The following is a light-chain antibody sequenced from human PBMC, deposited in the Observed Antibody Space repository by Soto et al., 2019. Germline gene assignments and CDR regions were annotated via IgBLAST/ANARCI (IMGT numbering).Light chain of an antibody. CDR3: QQYGRSPRT. V-gene: IGKV3-20*01. CDR2: GVS. J-gene: IGKJ1*01. Sequence: EIVWTQSPGTLSLSPGERATLSCRSSQSVDSNYLAWYQQKPGQAPRLLIYGVSSRVTGIPDRFSGSGSGTDFALTISRLDPEDFAVYYCQQYGRSPRTFGQGTKVDIK. CDR1: QSVDSNY.